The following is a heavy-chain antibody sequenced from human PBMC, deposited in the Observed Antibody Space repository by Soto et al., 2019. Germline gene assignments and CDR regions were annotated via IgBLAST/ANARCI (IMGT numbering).Heavy chain of an antibody. CDR3: ARDVGIAAAGTSGGMDV. J-gene: IGHJ6*02. V-gene: IGHV1-18*01. CDR1: GYTFTSYG. D-gene: IGHD6-13*01. Sequence: QVQLVQSGAEVKKPGASVKVSCKASGYTFTSYGISWVRQAPGQGLEWMGWISAYNGNTNYAQKLQGIVTMTTDTSKSKADMKLRRLGANDTAVYYCARDVGIAAAGTSGGMDVWGQGTTVTVSS. CDR2: ISAYNGNT.